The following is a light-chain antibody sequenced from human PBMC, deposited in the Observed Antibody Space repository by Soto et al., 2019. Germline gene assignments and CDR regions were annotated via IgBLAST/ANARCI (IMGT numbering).Light chain of an antibody. CDR3: QQSYSFPRT. J-gene: IGKJ1*01. CDR2: AAS. CDR1: QNIINY. V-gene: IGKV1-39*01. Sequence: EIQVTQSPSSLSASVGDRVTITCRTSQNIINYLNWYQQKPGEAPELLIYAASTLQGGVPSRFGGSGSGTDFSLTISSLQPEDFATYYCQQSYSFPRTFGQGTKVDIK.